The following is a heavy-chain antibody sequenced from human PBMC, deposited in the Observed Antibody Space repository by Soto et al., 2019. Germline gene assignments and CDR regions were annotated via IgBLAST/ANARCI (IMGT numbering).Heavy chain of an antibody. D-gene: IGHD2-21*01. CDR3: VRGDGDRYDGHGYLGRH. J-gene: IGHJ4*02. CDR2: MNMDGSRT. Sequence: EVQLVESGGGLVQPGGSLRLSCAASGFTFSIYWMHWVRQAPGKGLVWVSRMNMDGSRTSYADFAKGRFTISRDDAKSTVDLQMSNLRAEDPAVYYCVRGDGDRYDGHGYLGRHWGQGTLVTVSS. CDR1: GFTFSIYW. V-gene: IGHV3-74*01.